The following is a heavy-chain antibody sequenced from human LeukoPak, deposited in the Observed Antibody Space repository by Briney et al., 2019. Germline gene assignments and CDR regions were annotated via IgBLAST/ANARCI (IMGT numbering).Heavy chain of an antibody. Sequence: GSLRLSCAASGFTFSSYAMSWVRQPPGKGLEWIGSIYYSGSTYYNPSLKSRVTISVDTSKNQFSLKLSSVTAADTAVYYCARYSSSSLIDYWGQGTLVTVSS. CDR1: GFTFSSYA. J-gene: IGHJ4*02. CDR2: IYYSGST. D-gene: IGHD6-6*01. V-gene: IGHV4-39*01. CDR3: ARYSSSSLIDY.